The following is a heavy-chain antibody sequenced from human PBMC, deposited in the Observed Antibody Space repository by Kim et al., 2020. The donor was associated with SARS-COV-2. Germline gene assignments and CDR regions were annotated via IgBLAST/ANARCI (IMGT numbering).Heavy chain of an antibody. CDR1: GFTFSSYG. CDR2: IWYDGSNK. CDR3: ARDRYYDILTGYPEDGMDV. V-gene: IGHV3-33*01. D-gene: IGHD3-9*01. Sequence: GGSLRLSCAASGFTFSSYGMHWVRQAPGKGLEWVAVIWYDGSNKYYADSVKGRFTISRDNSKNTLYLQMNSLRAEDTAVYYCARDRYYDILTGYPEDGMDVWGQGTTITVSS. J-gene: IGHJ6*02.